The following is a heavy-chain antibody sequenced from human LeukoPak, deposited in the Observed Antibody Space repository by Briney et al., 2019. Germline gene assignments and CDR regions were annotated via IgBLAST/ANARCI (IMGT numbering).Heavy chain of an antibody. D-gene: IGHD2-15*01. CDR3: ARLEVAATGDAFDI. J-gene: IGHJ3*02. CDR1: GGSISSYY. CDR2: IYYSGST. V-gene: IGHV4-59*08. Sequence: PSETLSLTCTVSGGSISSYYWSWLRQPRGKGLEGIGYIYYSGSTNYNPSLKSRVTISVDTSKNQFSLKLSSVTAADTAVYYCARLEVAATGDAFDIWGQGTMVTVSS.